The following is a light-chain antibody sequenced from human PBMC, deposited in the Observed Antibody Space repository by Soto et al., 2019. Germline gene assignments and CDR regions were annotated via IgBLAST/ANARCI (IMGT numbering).Light chain of an antibody. CDR2: EVS. J-gene: IGLJ3*02. CDR3: SSYTTTNTRWV. V-gene: IGLV2-14*01. CDR1: SSDVGAYDY. Sequence: QSALTQPASVSGSPGQSITISCTGTSSDVGAYDYVSWYQQNPGKAPKLIISEVSDRPSGVANRFSGSKSGNTASLTISGLQAEDEADYFCSSYTTTNTRWVFGGGTKLTVL.